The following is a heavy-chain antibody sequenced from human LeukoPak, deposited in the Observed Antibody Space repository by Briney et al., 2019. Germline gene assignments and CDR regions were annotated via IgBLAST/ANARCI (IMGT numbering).Heavy chain of an antibody. V-gene: IGHV3-21*01. D-gene: IGHD4-17*01. CDR1: GFTFSSYS. J-gene: IGHJ4*02. CDR2: ISSSSSYI. Sequence: PGGSLRLSCAASGFTFSSYSMNWVRQAPGKGLEWVSSISSSSSYIYYADSVKGRFTISRDNAKNSLYLQMNSLRAEDTAVYYCAREGITVTTNPYFDYWGQGTLVTVSS. CDR3: AREGITVTTNPYFDY.